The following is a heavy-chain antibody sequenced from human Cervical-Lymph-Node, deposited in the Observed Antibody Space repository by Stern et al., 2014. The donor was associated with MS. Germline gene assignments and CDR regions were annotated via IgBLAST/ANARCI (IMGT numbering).Heavy chain of an antibody. CDR3: GRDRLGALDY. J-gene: IGHJ4*02. CDR1: GFTFSSHG. CDR2: ILSDGSSK. V-gene: IGHV3-33*01. Sequence: EQLEESGGGVVQPGRSLRLSCAASGFTFSSHGMHWVRQAPGKGLEWVAVILSDGSSKYYIDSVRGRFSISRDNSKNTQYLHMQHLIADDPAVYYDGRDRLGALDYWGQGTLGTVSS. D-gene: IGHD4/OR15-4a*01.